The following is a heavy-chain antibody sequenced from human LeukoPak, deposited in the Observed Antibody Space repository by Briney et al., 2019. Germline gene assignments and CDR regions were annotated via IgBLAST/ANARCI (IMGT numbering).Heavy chain of an antibody. CDR2: ISAYNGNT. J-gene: IGHJ6*02. CDR3: ARVGDDILTGYFYYYYYYGMDV. CDR1: GYTFTSYG. Sequence: ASVKVSCKASGYTFTSYGISWVRQAPAQGLEWMGWISAYNGNTNYAQKLHGKVTMTTDTSTSTAYMELRSLRSDDTAVYYCARVGDDILTGYFYYYYYYGMDVWGQGTTVTVSS. V-gene: IGHV1-18*01. D-gene: IGHD3-9*01.